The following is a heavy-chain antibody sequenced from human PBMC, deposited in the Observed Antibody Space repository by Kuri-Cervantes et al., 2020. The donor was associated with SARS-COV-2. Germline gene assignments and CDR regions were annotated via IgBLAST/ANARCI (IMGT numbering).Heavy chain of an antibody. D-gene: IGHD3-22*01. V-gene: IGHV1-24*01. CDR1: GYTLTELS. Sequence: ASVKVSCKVYGYTLTELSMHWVRQAPGKGLEWMGGFDPEDGETIYAQKFQGRVTMTEDTSTDTAYMELSSLRSEDTAVYYCATAYRGYHYWYFDLWGRGTLVTVSS. CDR3: ATAYRGYHYWYFDL. CDR2: FDPEDGET. J-gene: IGHJ2*01.